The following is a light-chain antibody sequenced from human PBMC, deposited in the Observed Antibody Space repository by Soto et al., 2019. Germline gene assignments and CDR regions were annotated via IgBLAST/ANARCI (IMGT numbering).Light chain of an antibody. CDR3: QQYETYSQT. CDR1: QSVTTW. Sequence: DIQMTQSPSTLSASVGDRVTITCRASQSVTTWLAWYQQKPGKAPKLLIYAASSLESGVPSRFSGSGSETEFTLTISSLQPEDSATYYCQQYETYSQTFGQGTKVDNK. V-gene: IGKV1-5*01. CDR2: AAS. J-gene: IGKJ1*01.